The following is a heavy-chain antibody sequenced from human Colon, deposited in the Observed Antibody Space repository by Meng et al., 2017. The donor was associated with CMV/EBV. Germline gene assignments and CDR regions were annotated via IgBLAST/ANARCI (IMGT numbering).Heavy chain of an antibody. V-gene: IGHV3-33*01. J-gene: IGHJ4*02. Sequence: TSGFTFRNYGMHWVRQAPGKGLEWVAAIWYDGNKKNYAESVKGRFSISRDNSKDTLYLQVNSLRAEDTAVYYCARSLYGSGKDAFDYWGQGTLVTVSS. CDR3: ARSLYGSGKDAFDY. D-gene: IGHD3-10*01. CDR1: GFTFRNYG. CDR2: IWYDGNKK.